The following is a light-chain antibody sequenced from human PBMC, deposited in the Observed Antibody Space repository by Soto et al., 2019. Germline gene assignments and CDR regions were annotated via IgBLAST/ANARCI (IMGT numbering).Light chain of an antibody. CDR1: QSVRSN. V-gene: IGKV3D-15*02. CDR2: GAS. CDR3: QQYGSSPIT. J-gene: IGKJ5*01. Sequence: EIVMTQSPATLSMSPGERATLSCRASQSVRSNLAWYHQKPGQAPRLLIYGASTRATGIPARFSGSGSGTEFTLTINSTQSEDFAVYYCQQYGSSPITFGQGTRMEIK.